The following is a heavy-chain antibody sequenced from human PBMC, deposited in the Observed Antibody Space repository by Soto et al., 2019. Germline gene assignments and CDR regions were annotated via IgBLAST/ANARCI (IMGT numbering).Heavy chain of an antibody. J-gene: IGHJ4*01. V-gene: IGHV3-7*01. CDR3: ARDPPHTVTTPYYFDY. CDR1: GFTFSTYW. D-gene: IGHD4-17*01. Sequence: GGSLRLSCAASGFTFSTYWMNWVRQAPGKGLEWLANIRGDGSERYYVDSVKGRFTISRDNTKNSLYLQMNSLRAEDTAVYYCARDPPHTVTTPYYFDYWGHGTLVTVSS. CDR2: IRGDGSER.